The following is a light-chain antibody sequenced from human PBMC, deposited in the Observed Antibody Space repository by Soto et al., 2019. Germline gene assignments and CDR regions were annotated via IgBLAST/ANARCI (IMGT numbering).Light chain of an antibody. V-gene: IGLV2-8*01. CDR3: SSYAGSNIWV. J-gene: IGLJ3*02. Sequence: QSVLTQPPSASGSPGRSVTISCSGTSSDVGDSNSVSWYQQHPGKAPKLIIYEVTKRPSGVPERFSGSKSANAASLTVSGLQAEDEADYYCSSYAGSNIWVFGGGTKLTVL. CDR2: EVT. CDR1: SSDVGDSNS.